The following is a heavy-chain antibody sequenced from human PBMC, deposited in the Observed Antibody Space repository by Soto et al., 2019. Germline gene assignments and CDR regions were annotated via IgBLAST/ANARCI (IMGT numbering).Heavy chain of an antibody. CDR2: INAGNGNT. D-gene: IGHD3-10*01. CDR1: GYTFTSYA. V-gene: IGHV1-3*01. J-gene: IGHJ5*02. CDR3: ARGPLDGSGSRWFDP. Sequence: GASVKVSCKASGYTFTSYAMHWVRQAPGQRLEWMGWINAGNGNTKYSQKFQGRVTITRDTSASTAYMELSSLRSEDTAVYYCARGPLDGSGSRWFDPWGQGTLVTVSS.